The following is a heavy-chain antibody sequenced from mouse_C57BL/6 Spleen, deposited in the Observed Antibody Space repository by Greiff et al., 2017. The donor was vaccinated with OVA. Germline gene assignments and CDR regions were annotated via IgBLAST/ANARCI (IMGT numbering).Heavy chain of an antibody. CDR1: GYTFTSYW. J-gene: IGHJ2*01. CDR3: ARPRKEYTAPDY. Sequence: QVQLQQPGAELVKPGASVKLSCKASGYTFTSYWMQWVKQRPGQGLEWIGEIDPSDSYTNYNQKFKGKATLTVDTSSSTAYMQLSSLTSEDSAVYYCARPRKEYTAPDYWGQGTTLTVSS. V-gene: IGHV1-50*01. D-gene: IGHD1-2*01. CDR2: IDPSDSYT.